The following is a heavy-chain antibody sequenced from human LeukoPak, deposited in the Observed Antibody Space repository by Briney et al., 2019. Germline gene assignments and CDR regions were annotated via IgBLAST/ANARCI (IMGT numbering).Heavy chain of an antibody. D-gene: IGHD1/OR15-1a*01. Sequence: GESLKISRRGSGYSFTTYWIGWVRQMPGKGLEWIGIIFPGDSDTTYSPSLQGQVTISADTSINTAYLQWSSLRASDTAMYYCATSESQTRFDYWGQGTPVTVSS. CDR2: IFPGDSDT. CDR3: ATSESQTRFDY. V-gene: IGHV5-51*01. CDR1: GYSFTTYW. J-gene: IGHJ4*02.